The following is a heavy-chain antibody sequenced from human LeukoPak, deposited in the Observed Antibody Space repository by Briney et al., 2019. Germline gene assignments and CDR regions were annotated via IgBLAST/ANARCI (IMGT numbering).Heavy chain of an antibody. CDR2: IYTSGGT. CDR1: GGSISSGSYY. Sequence: SETLSLTCTVSGGSISSGSYYWSWIRQPAGKGLEWIGRIYTSGGTNYNPSLKGRVSISVDTSQNQFSLKLSSVTAADTAVYYCARVPLEWLFEGRYYYYYYMDVWGKGTTVTVSS. V-gene: IGHV4-61*02. J-gene: IGHJ6*03. D-gene: IGHD3-3*01. CDR3: ARVPLEWLFEGRYYYYYYMDV.